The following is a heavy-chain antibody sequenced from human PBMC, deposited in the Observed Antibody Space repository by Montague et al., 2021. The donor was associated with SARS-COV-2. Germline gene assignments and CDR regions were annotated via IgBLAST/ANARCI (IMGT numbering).Heavy chain of an antibody. D-gene: IGHD3-10*01. CDR3: AREGSGSYSFYYYYGIDV. J-gene: IGHJ6*02. Sequence: SETLSLTCSVSGGSISSYYWSWIRQPPGKGLEWIGRIYTSGTTNFNPPINSRITMSVDTSKHQFSLKLSSVTAADTAVYYCAREGSGSYSFYYYYGIDVWGQGTTVTVSS. CDR2: IYTSGTT. CDR1: GGSISSYY. V-gene: IGHV4-4*07.